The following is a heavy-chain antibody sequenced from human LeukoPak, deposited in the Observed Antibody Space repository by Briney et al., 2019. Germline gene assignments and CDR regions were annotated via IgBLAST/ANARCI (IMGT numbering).Heavy chain of an antibody. CDR3: ARGRGSAIRGIDY. CDR2: IYYSGST. CDR1: GGSISSSSYY. J-gene: IGHJ4*02. V-gene: IGHV4-39*07. Sequence: SETLSLTCTVSGGSISSSSYYWGWLRQPPGRGLEWIGSIYYSGSTYYNPSLKSRVTISVDTSKNQFSLKLSSVTAADTAVYYCARGRGSAIRGIDYWGQGTLVTVSS. D-gene: IGHD2-2*02.